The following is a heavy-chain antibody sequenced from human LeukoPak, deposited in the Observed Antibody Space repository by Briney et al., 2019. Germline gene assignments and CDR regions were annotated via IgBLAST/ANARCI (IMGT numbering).Heavy chain of an antibody. D-gene: IGHD5-18*01. CDR2: VHYSGTT. V-gene: IGHV4-59*08. Sequence: SETLSLSCTVSGDSISTYYWSWMRQPPGKGLEWFGYVHYSGTTNYNPSLRSRVIISVDASKNQLSLKLTSLTAADTAVYYCARPGSGYTASGAFEIWGQGTMVTVSS. J-gene: IGHJ3*02. CDR3: ARPGSGYTASGAFEI. CDR1: GDSISTYY.